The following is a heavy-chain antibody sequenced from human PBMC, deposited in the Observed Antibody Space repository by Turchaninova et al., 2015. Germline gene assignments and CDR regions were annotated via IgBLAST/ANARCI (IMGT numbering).Heavy chain of an antibody. CDR1: GYTFTDYY. CDR2: MNPNRGGT. Sequence: LVQSGAEVKKPGASVKVSCKASGYTFTDYYIHWVRQAPGQGLEWMGRMNPNRGGTNYAQKFQGRVTMTRDTSISTAYMELTRLRSDDTAVYYCTREPRAYSDYTWGDYWGQGALVTVSS. D-gene: IGHD4-11*01. CDR3: TREPRAYSDYTWGDY. J-gene: IGHJ4*02. V-gene: IGHV1-2*06.